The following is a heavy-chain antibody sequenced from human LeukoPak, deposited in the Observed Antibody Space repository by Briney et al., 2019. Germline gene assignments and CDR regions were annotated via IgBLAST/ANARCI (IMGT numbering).Heavy chain of an antibody. CDR1: GGSFSGYY. V-gene: IGHV4-34*01. D-gene: IGHD3-10*01. CDR2: INHSGST. CDR3: ARGMYYYGSGSYYYYYYYMDV. Sequence: SETLSLTCAAYGGSFSGYYWSWIRQPPGKGLEWIGEINHSGSTNYNPSLKSRVTISVDTSKNQFPLKLSSVTAADTAVYYCARGMYYYGSGSYYYYYYYMDVWGKGTTVTVSS. J-gene: IGHJ6*03.